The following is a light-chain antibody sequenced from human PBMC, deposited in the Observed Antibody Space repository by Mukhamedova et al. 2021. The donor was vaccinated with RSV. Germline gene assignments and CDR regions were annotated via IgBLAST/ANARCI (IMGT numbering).Light chain of an antibody. J-gene: IGLJ1*01. Sequence: STWGGFNIGSKSVHWYQQRPGQAPVLVVYDDSDRPSGIPDRFSGSNSGNTATLTITKVEAGDEADYYCQVWDSSGASTDEWYVFGGGT. CDR1: NIGSKS. CDR2: DDS. V-gene: IGLV3-21*02. CDR3: QVWDSSGASTDEWYV.